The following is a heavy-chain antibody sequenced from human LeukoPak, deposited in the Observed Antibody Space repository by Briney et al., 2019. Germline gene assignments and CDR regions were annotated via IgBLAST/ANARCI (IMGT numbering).Heavy chain of an antibody. Sequence: GGSLRLSCAASGFTFNIHAMTWARQAPGRGLEWVSVISPNGDSTFYADSVKGRFTISRDSSKNMVFLQMDSLGAEDMAVYYCARNWGLDYWGQGTLVTVSS. J-gene: IGHJ4*02. V-gene: IGHV3-23*01. D-gene: IGHD7-27*01. CDR2: ISPNGDST. CDR1: GFTFNIHA. CDR3: ARNWGLDY.